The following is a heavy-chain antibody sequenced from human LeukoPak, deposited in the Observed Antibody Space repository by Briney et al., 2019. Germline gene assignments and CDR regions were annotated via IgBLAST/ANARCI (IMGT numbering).Heavy chain of an antibody. CDR2: IYSGGNT. CDR3: ANPGGWGVPFDN. V-gene: IGHV3-53*01. J-gene: IGHJ5*02. Sequence: GGSLRLSCTASGLTVSSNCMSWVRQAPGKGLEWVSFIYSGGNTYYADSVKGRFTISRDNSKNTFHLQMNSLRVEDTAIYYCANPGGWGVPFDNWGQGTLVTVSS. D-gene: IGHD3-16*01. CDR1: GLTVSSNC.